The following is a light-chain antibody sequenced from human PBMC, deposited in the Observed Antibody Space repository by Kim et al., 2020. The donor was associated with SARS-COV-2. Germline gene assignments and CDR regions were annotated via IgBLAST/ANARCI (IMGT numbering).Light chain of an antibody. CDR1: QSVSSNY. V-gene: IGKV3-20*01. CDR2: GAS. J-gene: IGKJ4*01. CDR3: QQYGSSPLT. Sequence: EIVLTQSPGTLSLSPGDRATLSCRASQSVSSNYLAWYLQVPGQAPRLLIYGASSRATGIPDRFSGSGSGTDFTLTISRLEPEDFAVFYCQQYGSSPLTFGGGTKVDIK.